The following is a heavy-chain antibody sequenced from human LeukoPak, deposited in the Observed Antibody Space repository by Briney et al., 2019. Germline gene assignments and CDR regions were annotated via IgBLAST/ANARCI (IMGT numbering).Heavy chain of an antibody. CDR1: GGSFSGYY. V-gene: IGHV4-34*01. CDR2: INHSGRI. D-gene: IGHD3-10*01. J-gene: IGHJ5*02. CDR3: VRYGSESYYLYGNLFDP. Sequence: SETLSLTCAVFGGSFSGYYWTWIRQPPGKGLEWIGEINHSGRINYNPSLKSRVTISIDTPKNQFSLRLTSVTAADTAVYYCVRYGSESYYLYGNLFDPWGQGTLVTVSS.